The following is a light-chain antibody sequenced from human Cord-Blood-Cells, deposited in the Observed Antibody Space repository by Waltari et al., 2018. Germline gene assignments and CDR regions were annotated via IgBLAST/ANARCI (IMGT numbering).Light chain of an antibody. CDR3: QSYDSSLSGSV. J-gene: IGLJ2*01. Sequence: QSVLTQPPSVSGAPGQRVTISCTGSSPNIGAGYDVHWYQQLPGTAPKLLIYGNSNRPSGVPDRFSGSKSGTSASLAITGIQVEDEADYYCQSYDSSLSGSVFGGGTKLTVL. V-gene: IGLV1-40*01. CDR1: SPNIGAGYD. CDR2: GNS.